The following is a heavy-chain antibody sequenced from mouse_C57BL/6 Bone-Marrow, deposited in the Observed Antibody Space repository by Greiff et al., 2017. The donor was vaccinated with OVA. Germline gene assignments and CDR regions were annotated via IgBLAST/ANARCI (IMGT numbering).Heavy chain of an antibody. CDR1: GYTFTSYT. CDR3: ARQGARRWYLDV. Sequence: QVQLQQSGAELAKPGASVKLSCKASGYTFTSYTMHWVKQRPGQGLEWIGYINPSSGYTKYNQKFKGKATLTVDKSSSTAYMQLSSLTSEDSAVYYCARQGARRWYLDVWGRGTAVTVSS. V-gene: IGHV1-4*01. CDR2: INPSSGYT. J-gene: IGHJ1*03.